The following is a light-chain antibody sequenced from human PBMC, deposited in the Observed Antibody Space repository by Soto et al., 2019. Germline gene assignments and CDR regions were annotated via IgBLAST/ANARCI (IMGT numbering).Light chain of an antibody. J-gene: IGLJ2*01. CDR2: EVS. CDR1: SSDVGGYNY. CDR3: SSYAGSNDVV. V-gene: IGLV2-8*01. Sequence: QSALTQPPSASGSPGQSVTISCTGTSSDVGGYNYVSWYPHHPGKAPKLMIYEVSKRPSGVPDRFSGSKSGNTASLTVSGLQAEDEADYYCSSYAGSNDVVFGGGTKLTVL.